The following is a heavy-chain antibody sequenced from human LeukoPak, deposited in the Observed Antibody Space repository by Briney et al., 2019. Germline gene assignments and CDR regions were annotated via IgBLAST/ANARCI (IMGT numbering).Heavy chain of an antibody. CDR3: ARTTLQTLGA. Sequence: ASVKVSCKASGYTLTGYYMHWVRQAPGQGLEWMGWINPNSGGTNYAQKFQGRVTLTSDTSISTAYMELSRLRSDDTAVYYCARTTLQTLGAWGQGTLVTVSS. J-gene: IGHJ5*02. CDR2: INPNSGGT. V-gene: IGHV1-2*02. D-gene: IGHD4-11*01. CDR1: GYTLTGYY.